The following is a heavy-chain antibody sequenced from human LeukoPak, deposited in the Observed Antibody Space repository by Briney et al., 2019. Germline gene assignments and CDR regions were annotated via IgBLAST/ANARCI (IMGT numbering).Heavy chain of an antibody. CDR1: GGSISSSSYY. D-gene: IGHD2-21*02. J-gene: IGHJ4*02. Sequence: SETLSLTCTVSGGSISSSSYYCGWIRQPPGRGLEWIGSIYYSGSTYYNPSLKSRVTISVDTSKNQFSLKLSSVTAADTAAYYCARLGVTAAGPQDYWGQGTLVTVSS. CDR3: ARLGVTAAGPQDY. V-gene: IGHV4-39*01. CDR2: IYYSGST.